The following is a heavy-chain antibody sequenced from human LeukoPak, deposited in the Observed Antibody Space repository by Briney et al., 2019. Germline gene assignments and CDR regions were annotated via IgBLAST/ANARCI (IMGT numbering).Heavy chain of an antibody. D-gene: IGHD3-16*02. CDR1: GYSISSGYY. J-gene: IGHJ4*02. V-gene: IGHV4-38-2*01. CDR3: ARSMVWGVIVIVY. CDR2: IYHSGST. Sequence: KPSETLSLTCAVSGYSISSGYYWGWIRQPPGKGLEWIGSIYHSGSTYYNPSLKSRVTISVDTSKNQFSLKLSSVTAADTAVYYCARSMVWGVIVIVYWGQGTLVTVSS.